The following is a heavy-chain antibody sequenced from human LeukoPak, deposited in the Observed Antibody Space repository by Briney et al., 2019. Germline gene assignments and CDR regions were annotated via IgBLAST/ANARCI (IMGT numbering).Heavy chain of an antibody. J-gene: IGHJ4*02. D-gene: IGHD3-22*01. V-gene: IGHV4-38-2*02. CDR3: ARDSKQGYDTSGLSY. CDR2: IYHSGIT. CDR1: GYSISSGYY. Sequence: SETLSLTCTVSGYSISSGYYWGWVRQPPGKGLEWIGSIYHSGITYYNPSLKSRVTISVDTSKNQFSLNLSSVTAADTAVYYCARDSKQGYDTSGLSYWGQGSLVTVSS.